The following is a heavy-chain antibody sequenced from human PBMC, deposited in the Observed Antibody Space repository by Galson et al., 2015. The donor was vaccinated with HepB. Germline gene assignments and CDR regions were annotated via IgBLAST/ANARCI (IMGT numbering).Heavy chain of an antibody. CDR2: INAYNTNT. CDR3: AEGSFLSRRGIDI. CDR1: AFTFSSHG. J-gene: IGHJ3*02. V-gene: IGHV1-18*04. Sequence: SVKVSCKASAFTFSSHGLSWVRQAPGQGLEWMGSINAYNTNTHYAQKFQGRVTMTTDTSTSIVHMELRSLRSDDTAIYYCAEGSFLSRRGIDIWGQGTLVYDSA. D-gene: IGHD1-26*01.